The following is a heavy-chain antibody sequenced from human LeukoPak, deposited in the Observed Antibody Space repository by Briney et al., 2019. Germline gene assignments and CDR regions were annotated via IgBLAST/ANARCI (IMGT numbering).Heavy chain of an antibody. D-gene: IGHD3-3*01. CDR1: GFTFSSYA. Sequence: GGSLRLSCAASGFTFSSYAMSWVRQAPGKGLEWVSAISGSGGSTYYADSVKGRFTISRDNSKNTLYLQMNSLGAEDTAVYYCAKDEAITIFGVVTYFDYWGQGTLVTVSS. J-gene: IGHJ4*02. CDR2: ISGSGGST. CDR3: AKDEAITIFGVVTYFDY. V-gene: IGHV3-23*01.